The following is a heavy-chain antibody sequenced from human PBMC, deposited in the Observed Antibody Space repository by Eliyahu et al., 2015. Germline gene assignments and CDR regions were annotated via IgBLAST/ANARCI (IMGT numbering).Heavy chain of an antibody. CDR2: ISGFGATT. J-gene: IGHJ4*02. CDR1: GFTFNNYA. V-gene: IGHV3-23*01. D-gene: IGHD2-21*02. CDR3: VKDLEGVVLPATPDC. Sequence: EVQLLESGGGLAQPGGSLRLXCAASGFTFNNYAMRWVRQAPGKGLEWVSSISGFGATTYYADSVKGRFTISRDNSKNTLYLQINSLRVEDTAVYYCVKDLEGVVLPATPDCWGQGTLVTVXX.